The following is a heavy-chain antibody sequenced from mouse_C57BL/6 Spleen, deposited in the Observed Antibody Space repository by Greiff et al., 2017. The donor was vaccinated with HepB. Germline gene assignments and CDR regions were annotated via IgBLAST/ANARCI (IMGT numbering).Heavy chain of an antibody. Sequence: VQLQQSGAELVRPGASVKLSCTASGFNIKDDYMHWVKQRPEQGLEWIGWIDPENGDTEYASKFQGKATITADPSSNTAYLQLSSLTSEDTAVYYCTTYDYDGYWGQGTTLTVSS. CDR2: IDPENGDT. D-gene: IGHD2-4*01. V-gene: IGHV14-4*01. CDR3: TTYDYDGY. J-gene: IGHJ2*01. CDR1: GFNIKDDY.